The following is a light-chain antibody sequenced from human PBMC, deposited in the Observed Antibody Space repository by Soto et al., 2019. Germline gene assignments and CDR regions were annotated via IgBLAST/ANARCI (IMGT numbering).Light chain of an antibody. V-gene: IGKV1-39*01. Sequence: DIQMTQSPSSLSASVGDRVTITCRASQSISSYLNWYQQKPGKAPKLLIYAASSLQSGVPSRFSGSGSGTDSTLTISILQPEVSATYYRQQSYTTPFTFGPGTKVDIK. J-gene: IGKJ3*01. CDR2: AAS. CDR3: QQSYTTPFT. CDR1: QSISSY.